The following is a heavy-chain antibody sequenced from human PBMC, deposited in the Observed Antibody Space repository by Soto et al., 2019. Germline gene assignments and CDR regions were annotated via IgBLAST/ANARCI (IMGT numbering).Heavy chain of an antibody. J-gene: IGHJ6*02. CDR1: GFTVSSNY. V-gene: IGHV3-66*01. CDR2: IYSGGST. D-gene: IGHD2-2*01. CDR3: ARDRRSSTSCRYYYGMDV. Sequence: EVQQVESGGGLVQPGGSLRLSCAASGFTVSSNYMSWVRQAPGKGLEWVSVIYSGGSTYYADSVKGRFTISRDNSKNTLYLQMNSLRAEDTAVYYCARDRRSSTSCRYYYGMDVWGQGTTVTVSS.